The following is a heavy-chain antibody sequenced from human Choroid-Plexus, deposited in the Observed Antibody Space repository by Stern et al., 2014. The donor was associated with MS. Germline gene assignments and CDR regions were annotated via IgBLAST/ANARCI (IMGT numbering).Heavy chain of an antibody. CDR2: ISYDGSDK. CDR3: AKDRQWSTYFFDY. D-gene: IGHD2-15*01. J-gene: IGHJ4*02. Sequence: VHLVDSGGGVAQPGRPLILSCAASGFTFSNFGMHWVRQAPGKGLEWVALISYDGSDKYYADSVKGRFTIFRDNSKNTLYMHMNSLRAEDTAVYYCAKDRQWSTYFFDYWGQGSLVTVSS. V-gene: IGHV3-30*18. CDR1: GFTFSNFG.